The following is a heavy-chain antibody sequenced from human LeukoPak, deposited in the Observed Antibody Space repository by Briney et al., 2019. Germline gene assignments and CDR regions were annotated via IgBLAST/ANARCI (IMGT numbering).Heavy chain of an antibody. CDR3: ARVGGYDRKGYYYYYGMDV. CDR2: IKQDGSEK. V-gene: IGHV3-7*01. D-gene: IGHD5-12*01. Sequence: PGGSLRLSCAASGFTFSSYWMSWVRQAPGKGLEWVANIKQDGSEKYYVDSVKGRFTISRDNAKNSLYLQMNSLRAEDTAVYYCARVGGYDRKGYYYYYGMDVWGQGTTVTVSS. CDR1: GFTFSSYW. J-gene: IGHJ6*02.